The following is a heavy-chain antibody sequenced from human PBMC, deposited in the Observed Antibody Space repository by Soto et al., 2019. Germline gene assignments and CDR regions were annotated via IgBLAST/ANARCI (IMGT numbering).Heavy chain of an antibody. J-gene: IGHJ6*02. Sequence: SETLSLTCTVSGGSISSSSYYWGWIRQPPGKGLEWIGSIYYSGSTYYNPSLKSRVTISVDTSKNQFALKLSSVTAADTAVYYCARGALGYNWTPYGMDVWGQGTTVTVSS. CDR2: IYYSGST. V-gene: IGHV4-39*01. D-gene: IGHD1-20*01. CDR1: GGSISSSSYY. CDR3: ARGALGYNWTPYGMDV.